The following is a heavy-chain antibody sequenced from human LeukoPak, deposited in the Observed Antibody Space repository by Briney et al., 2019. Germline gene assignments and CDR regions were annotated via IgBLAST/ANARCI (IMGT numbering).Heavy chain of an antibody. CDR3: ARDMYYGGNSNQDY. CDR2: INTDGSTT. Sequence: GGSLRLSCAASGFTFRTYWMHWVRQAPGKGLMWVSRINTDGSTTTYADSVKGRFTISRDNAKNTLYLQMDSLRAEDTAVYYCARDMYYGGNSNQDYWGQGTLVTVSS. D-gene: IGHD4-23*01. V-gene: IGHV3-74*01. J-gene: IGHJ4*02. CDR1: GFTFRTYW.